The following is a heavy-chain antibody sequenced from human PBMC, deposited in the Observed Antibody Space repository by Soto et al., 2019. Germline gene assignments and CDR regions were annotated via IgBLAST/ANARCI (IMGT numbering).Heavy chain of an antibody. Sequence: PGGSLRLSCAASGVTFNSYGMHWVRQAPGRGLEWVAVISYDGSDKYYADSVKGRFTISRDNSKNTLYLQMNSLRAEDTAVYYCSKDLDGLQGLVDSSFCFDYWGQGTLVTVS. V-gene: IGHV3-30*18. CDR1: GVTFNSYG. D-gene: IGHD3-16*02. CDR3: SKDLDGLQGLVDSSFCFDY. J-gene: IGHJ4*02. CDR2: ISYDGSDK.